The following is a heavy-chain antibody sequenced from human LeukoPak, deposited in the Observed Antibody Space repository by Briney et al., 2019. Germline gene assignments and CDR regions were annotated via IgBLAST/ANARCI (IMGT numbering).Heavy chain of an antibody. CDR2: ISSSSYI. D-gene: IGHD3-10*01. CDR1: GFTFSGYN. J-gene: IGHJ4*02. Sequence: GGSLRLSCATSGFTFSGYNMNWVRQAPGKGLEWVSSISSSSYIYYADSVKGRFTISRDNAKNSLYLQMNSLRAEDTAVYYCASHITMARDYWGQGTLVTVSS. V-gene: IGHV3-21*01. CDR3: ASHITMARDY.